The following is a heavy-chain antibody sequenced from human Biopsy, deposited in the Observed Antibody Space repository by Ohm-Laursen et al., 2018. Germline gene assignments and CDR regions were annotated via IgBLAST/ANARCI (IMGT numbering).Heavy chain of an antibody. V-gene: IGHV4-39*01. D-gene: IGHD3-22*01. CDR1: GGSISNNNYY. CDR2: IFYRGST. J-gene: IGHJ5*02. Sequence: GTLSLTCLVSGGSISNNNYYWGWIRQPPGKGLEWIGSIFYRGSTHYKPSLKSRVNTSVDTSKNQFSLKLNFVTAADTAVYYCARDYDTSGYYYVSWGQGTLVTVSS. CDR3: ARDYDTSGYYYVS.